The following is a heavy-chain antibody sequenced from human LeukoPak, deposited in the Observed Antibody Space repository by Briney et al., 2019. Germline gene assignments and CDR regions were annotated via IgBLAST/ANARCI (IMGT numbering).Heavy chain of an antibody. Sequence: SVTLSLTCTVSGGSISSYYWSWIRQPPGKGLEWIGYIYYSGSTNYNPSLKSRVTISVDTSKNQFSLKLSSVTAADTAVYYCARDSCSGGSCYPNWFDPWGQGTLVTVSS. CDR3: ARDSCSGGSCYPNWFDP. D-gene: IGHD2-15*01. V-gene: IGHV4-59*01. J-gene: IGHJ5*02. CDR1: GGSISSYY. CDR2: IYYSGST.